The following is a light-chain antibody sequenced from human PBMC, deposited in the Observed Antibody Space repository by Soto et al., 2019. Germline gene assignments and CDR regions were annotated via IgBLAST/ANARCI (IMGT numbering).Light chain of an antibody. Sequence: IVLTQSPGTLYLSQGERATLSCRASQTGNNNYLAWYQHNSGQAPRLLIYGVYTRASGIPDRFSGSGSGTEFTLTITRLEPEDSAVYFCQHYGYSQWTFGQGTKVDIK. J-gene: IGKJ1*01. V-gene: IGKV3-20*01. CDR2: GVY. CDR1: QTGNNNY. CDR3: QHYGYSQWT.